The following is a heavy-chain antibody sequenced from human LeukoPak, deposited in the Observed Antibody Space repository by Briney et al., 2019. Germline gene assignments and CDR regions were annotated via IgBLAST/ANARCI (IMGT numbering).Heavy chain of an antibody. CDR2: ITGSADIT. J-gene: IGHJ4*02. V-gene: IGHV3-23*01. Sequence: HAGGSLRLSCAASGFTFSSFEMNWVRQAPGKGLEWVSGITGSADITYYADSVKGRFTISRDNSKNTLYLQINSLRAEDTAVYFCARDDRWLQFNNWGQGTLVTVSS. D-gene: IGHD5-24*01. CDR1: GFTFSSFE. CDR3: ARDDRWLQFNN.